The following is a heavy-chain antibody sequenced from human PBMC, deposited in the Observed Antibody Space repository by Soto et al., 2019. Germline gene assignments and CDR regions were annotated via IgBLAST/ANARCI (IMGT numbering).Heavy chain of an antibody. CDR1: MGSIRSSSYY. CDR2: IYYSGRT. CDR3: ARQRTTVVTQAYFDH. J-gene: IGHJ4*02. D-gene: IGHD2-21*02. V-gene: IGHV4-39*01. Sequence: WGTLSLTCAFSMGSIRSSSYYGGWLRQPPGKGLEWIGSIYYSGRTYYNPSFKSRVTISIDTSKNQFSLKLSSVTATDTAVYYCARQRTTVVTQAYFDHWGQGARVTGS.